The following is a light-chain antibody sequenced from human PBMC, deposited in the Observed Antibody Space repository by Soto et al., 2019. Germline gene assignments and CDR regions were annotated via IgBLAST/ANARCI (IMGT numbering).Light chain of an antibody. CDR3: QQYYSTPLT. Sequence: DIVMTQSPDSLAVSLGERATINCKSSQSVLYSSNNKNYLAWYQQKPGQPPKLLIYWASTRESGVPDRFSGSGSGTDFTLTISSLQAEDVAVYYCQQYYSTPLTFGQGTKVDNK. J-gene: IGKJ1*01. V-gene: IGKV4-1*01. CDR2: WAS. CDR1: QSVLYSSNNKNY.